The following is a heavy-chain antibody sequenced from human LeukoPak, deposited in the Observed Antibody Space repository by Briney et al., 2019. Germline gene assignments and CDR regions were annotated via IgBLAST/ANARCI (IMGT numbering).Heavy chain of an antibody. Sequence: ASVKVSCTASGGTFSSYAISWVRQAPGQGLEWMGGIIPIFGTANYAQKFQGRVTITTDESTSTAYMELSSLRSGDTAVYYCARVGGLYCSSTSCYLTGVYYFDYWGQGTLVTVSS. CDR1: GGTFSSYA. CDR2: IIPIFGTA. CDR3: ARVGGLYCSSTSCYLTGVYYFDY. J-gene: IGHJ4*02. D-gene: IGHD2-2*01. V-gene: IGHV1-69*05.